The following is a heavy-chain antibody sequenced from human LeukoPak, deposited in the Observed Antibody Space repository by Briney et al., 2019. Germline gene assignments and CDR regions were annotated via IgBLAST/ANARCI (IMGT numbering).Heavy chain of an antibody. V-gene: IGHV5-51*01. J-gene: IGHJ4*02. CDR3: ASTRYDFWSGYPYYFDY. CDR2: IYPGDSDT. Sequence: GESLKISRKGSGYSFTSYWIGWVRQMPGKGLEWMGIIYPGDSDTRYSPSFQGQVTISADKSISTAYLQWSSLKASDTAMYYCASTRYDFWSGYPYYFDYWGQGTLVTVSS. CDR1: GYSFTSYW. D-gene: IGHD3-3*01.